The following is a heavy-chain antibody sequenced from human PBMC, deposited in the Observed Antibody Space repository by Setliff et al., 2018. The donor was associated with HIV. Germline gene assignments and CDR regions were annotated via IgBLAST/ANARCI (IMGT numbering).Heavy chain of an antibody. CDR1: GGTFSTYA. CDR2: IIPFLNLT. J-gene: IGHJ6*03. Sequence: SVMVSCKASGGTFSTYAITWVRQAPGQGLQWVGGIIPFLNLTHYAQQFQGTVTITADKSTNTAYMEMTSLRFEDTAVYYCAACGASAYYYYYMDVWGAGTTVTVSS. CDR3: AACGASAYYYYYMDV. V-gene: IGHV1-69*10. D-gene: IGHD4-17*01.